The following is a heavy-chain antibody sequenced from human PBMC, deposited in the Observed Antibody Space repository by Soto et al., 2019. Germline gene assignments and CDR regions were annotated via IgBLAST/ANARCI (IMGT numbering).Heavy chain of an antibody. CDR3: ARYYDFWSGYYTPREAYGMDV. CDR1: GGSFSGYY. D-gene: IGHD3-3*01. Sequence: SETLSLTCAVYGGSFSGYYWSWIRQPPGKGLEWIGEINHSGSTNYNPSLKSRVTISVDTSKNQFSLKLSSVTAADTAVYYCARYYDFWSGYYTPREAYGMDVWGQGTTVTVS. J-gene: IGHJ6*02. V-gene: IGHV4-34*01. CDR2: INHSGST.